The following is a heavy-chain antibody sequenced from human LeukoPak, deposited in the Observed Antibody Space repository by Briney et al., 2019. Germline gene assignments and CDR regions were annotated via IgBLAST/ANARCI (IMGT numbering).Heavy chain of an antibody. J-gene: IGHJ5*02. CDR2: IFYNGST. V-gene: IGHV4-59*12. D-gene: IGHD3-10*01. CDR1: GGSISSYF. CDR3: ARDSGTTGEVKFDP. Sequence: SETLSLTCTVSGGSISSYFWSWIRQPPGKGLEWIGYIFYNGSTNYNPSLKSRVTISVDTSKNQFSLKLMSVTAADTAVYYCARDSGTTGEVKFDPWGQGTLVTVSS.